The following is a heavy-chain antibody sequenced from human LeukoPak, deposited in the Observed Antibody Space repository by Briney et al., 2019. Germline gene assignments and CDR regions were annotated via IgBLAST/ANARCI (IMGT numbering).Heavy chain of an antibody. Sequence: GGSLRLSCAASGFTFSSNWMHWVRQAPGKGLEWVSYISSSSSTIYYADSVKGRFTISRDNAKNSLYLQMNSLRAEDTAVYYCARDHPSQLYYIVGATTGDALDIWGQGTMVTVSS. J-gene: IGHJ3*02. D-gene: IGHD1-26*01. CDR3: ARDHPSQLYYIVGATTGDALDI. V-gene: IGHV3-48*01. CDR1: GFTFSSNW. CDR2: ISSSSSTI.